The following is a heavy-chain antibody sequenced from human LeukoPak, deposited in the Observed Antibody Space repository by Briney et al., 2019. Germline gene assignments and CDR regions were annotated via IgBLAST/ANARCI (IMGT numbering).Heavy chain of an antibody. V-gene: IGHV3-53*01. D-gene: IGHD1-7*01. CDR2: IYSGGST. CDR1: GFTVSSNY. CDR3: ARKNSNYYYGMDV. Sequence: GVSLRLSCAASGFTVSSNYMSWLRQAPGKGLAWVSVIYSGGSTYYADSVKGRFTISRDNSKNTLYLQMNSLRAEDTAVYYCARKNSNYYYGMDVWGQGTTVTVSS. J-gene: IGHJ6*02.